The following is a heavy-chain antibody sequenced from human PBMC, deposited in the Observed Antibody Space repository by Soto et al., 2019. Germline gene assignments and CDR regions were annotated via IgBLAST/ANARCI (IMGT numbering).Heavy chain of an antibody. Sequence: ASVKVSCKASGYTFTGYYVHWLRQAPGQGLEWVGWNNPDSGGTDYAQKFQGWVTMTRDASTGTAYMELSRLTSEDTAMFYCARGVVGSWKDGFFDYWGQGTLVTVSS. J-gene: IGHJ4*02. V-gene: IGHV1-2*04. CDR3: ARGVVGSWKDGFFDY. CDR1: GYTFTGYY. D-gene: IGHD1-1*01. CDR2: NNPDSGGT.